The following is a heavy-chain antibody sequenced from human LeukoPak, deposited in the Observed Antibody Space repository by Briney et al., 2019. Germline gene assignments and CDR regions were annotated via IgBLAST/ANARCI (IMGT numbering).Heavy chain of an antibody. CDR1: GGTFSSYA. J-gene: IGHJ6*03. Sequence: SVKVSCKASGGTFSSYAISWVRQAPGQGLEWMGGIIPIFGTANYAQKFQGGVTITADESTSTAYMVLSSLRSEDTAVYYCASRTSGVLRYFDWSVEGTPYYYYYMDVWGKGTTVTVSS. V-gene: IGHV1-69*13. D-gene: IGHD3-9*01. CDR2: IIPIFGTA. CDR3: ASRTSGVLRYFDWSVEGTPYYYYYMDV.